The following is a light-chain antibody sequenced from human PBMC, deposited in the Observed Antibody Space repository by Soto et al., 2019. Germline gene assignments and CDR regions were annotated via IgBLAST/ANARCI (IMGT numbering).Light chain of an antibody. CDR3: QQYESYSPLT. CDR2: DAY. CDR1: QSIRSW. Sequence: DIQMTQSPSILSASVGDRVTITCRASQSIRSWLAWYQQKPGKAPKLLIYDAYSLESGVPSRFSGRRSGTEFTLTIAGLQPEDCATYYCQQYESYSPLTFGGGTKVDIK. J-gene: IGKJ4*01. V-gene: IGKV1-5*01.